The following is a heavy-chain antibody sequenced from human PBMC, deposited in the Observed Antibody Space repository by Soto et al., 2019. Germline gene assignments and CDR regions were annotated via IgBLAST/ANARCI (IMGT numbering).Heavy chain of an antibody. J-gene: IGHJ4*02. CDR3: ARGRMTAAGYYFDY. CDR2: IYYSGST. D-gene: IGHD6-13*01. V-gene: IGHV4-39*01. Sequence: SETLSLTCTVSGGSISSSSYYWGWIRQPPGKGLEWIGSIYYSGSTYYNPSLKSRVTISVDTSKNQFSLKLSSVTAADTAVYYCARGRMTAAGYYFDYWGQGTLVTVSS. CDR1: GGSISSSSYY.